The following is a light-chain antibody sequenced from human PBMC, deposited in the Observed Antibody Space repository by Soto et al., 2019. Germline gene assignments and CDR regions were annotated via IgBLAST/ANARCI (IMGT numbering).Light chain of an antibody. J-gene: IGKJ1*01. Sequence: EVGRPQSPATLSVSPGERATLSCRASESVSSNLAWYQQKPVQAPRLLIYATSSRATGIPDRFSGSGSGTDFTLTITRLEPEDSAFYYCHHYGRSLWPFGQGTK. V-gene: IGKV3-20*01. CDR3: HHYGRSLWP. CDR2: ATS. CDR1: ESVSSN.